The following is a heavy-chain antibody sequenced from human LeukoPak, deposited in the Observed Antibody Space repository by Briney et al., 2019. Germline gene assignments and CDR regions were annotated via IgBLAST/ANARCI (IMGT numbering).Heavy chain of an antibody. V-gene: IGHV3-21*01. CDR3: ARHDYAGFGLAARPNWFDP. CDR2: ISSSSSYI. J-gene: IGHJ5*02. CDR1: GFTFSSYS. Sequence: GGSLRLSCAASGFTFSSYSMNWVRQAPGKGLEWVSSISSSSSYIYYADSVKGRFTISRDNAKNSLYLQMNSLRAEDTAVYYCARHDYAGFGLAARPNWFDPWGQGSLVTVSS. D-gene: IGHD4/OR15-4a*01.